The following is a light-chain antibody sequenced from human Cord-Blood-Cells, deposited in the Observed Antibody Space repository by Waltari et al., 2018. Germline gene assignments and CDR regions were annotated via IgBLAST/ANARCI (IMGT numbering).Light chain of an antibody. V-gene: IGLV2-14*01. CDR2: DVS. Sequence: QSALTQPASVSGSPGQSITISCTGTSSDVGGYNYVSWYHQHPGKAPTLMIYDVSKRPSGVSKRFSGSKSGNTASLTISGLQAEDEADYYCSSYTSSSTWVFGGGTKLTVL. J-gene: IGLJ3*02. CDR1: SSDVGGYNY. CDR3: SSYTSSSTWV.